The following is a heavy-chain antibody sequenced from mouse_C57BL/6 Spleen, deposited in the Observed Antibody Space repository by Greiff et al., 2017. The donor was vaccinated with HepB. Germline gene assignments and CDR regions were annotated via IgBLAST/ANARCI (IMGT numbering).Heavy chain of an antibody. V-gene: IGHV1-80*01. J-gene: IGHJ3*01. D-gene: IGHD2-4*01. CDR2: IYPGDGDT. CDR3: ARSEYYDCSAWFAY. Sequence: VQLQQSGAELVKPGASVKISCKASGYAFSSYWMNWVKQRPGKGLEWIGQIYPGDGDTNYNGKFKGKATLTADKSSSTAYMQLSSLTSEDSAVYFCARSEYYDCSAWFAYWGQGTLVTVSA. CDR1: GYAFSSYW.